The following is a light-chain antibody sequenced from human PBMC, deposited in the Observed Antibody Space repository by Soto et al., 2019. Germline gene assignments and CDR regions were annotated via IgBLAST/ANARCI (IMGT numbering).Light chain of an antibody. CDR2: EVS. CDR1: SRDVGGYDC. CDR3: SSYAGINILYI. Sequence: QSVLTQPPSASGSPGQSVTISCTGTSRDVGGYDCVPWYQQHPGKAPKLMMYEVSKRPSGVPDRFSGSKSGNTASLTVSGLQPEDEADYYCSSYAGINILYIFGSGTKVTVL. V-gene: IGLV2-8*01. J-gene: IGLJ1*01.